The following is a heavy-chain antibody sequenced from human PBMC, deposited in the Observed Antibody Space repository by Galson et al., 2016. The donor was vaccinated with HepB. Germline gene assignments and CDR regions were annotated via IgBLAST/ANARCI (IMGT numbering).Heavy chain of an antibody. CDR1: GGTFSNPG. J-gene: IGHJ4*02. CDR3: AWGRAGYHPGH. D-gene: IGHD3-9*01. Sequence: SVKVSCKASGGTFSNPGISWVRQAPGQGLEWMGGIIPLFGTTKYSQKFQGRVTITADASRSTAYMELSSLTSDDAAVYYCAWGRAGYHPGHWGRGTLVSVSS. V-gene: IGHV1-69*13. CDR2: IIPLFGTT.